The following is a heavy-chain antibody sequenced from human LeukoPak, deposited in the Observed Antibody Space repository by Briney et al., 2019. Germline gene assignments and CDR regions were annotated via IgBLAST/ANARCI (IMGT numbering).Heavy chain of an antibody. CDR3: TREDLCGGNVYRCGGSDS. CDR2: SNTYNGNT. J-gene: IGHJ4*02. V-gene: IGHV1-18*01. CDR1: GYTFTNFA. Sequence: ASVKVSCKASGYTFTNFAISWVRQAPGEGLEWMGWSNTYNGNTDYAQKVQDRVTMTADTSTSTAYMELRSLRSDDTAVYYCTREDLCGGNVYRCGGSDSWGQGTLVTVSS. D-gene: IGHD4-23*01.